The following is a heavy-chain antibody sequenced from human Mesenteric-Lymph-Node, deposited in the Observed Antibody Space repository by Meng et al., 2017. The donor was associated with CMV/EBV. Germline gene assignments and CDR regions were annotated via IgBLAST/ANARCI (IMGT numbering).Heavy chain of an antibody. V-gene: IGHV3-30-3*01. CDR1: PHIFGRTA. Sequence: GGSLRLSCLASPHIFGRTAMHWVRQAPGKGLEWLAVISYDGYTKKYADSVQGRFTISRDNSKNTLYLQLNNARTEDTAVYYCAGFDYSLYNFDYWGQGTLVTVSS. J-gene: IGHJ4*02. CDR2: ISYDGYTK. D-gene: IGHD4-11*01. CDR3: AGFDYSLYNFDY.